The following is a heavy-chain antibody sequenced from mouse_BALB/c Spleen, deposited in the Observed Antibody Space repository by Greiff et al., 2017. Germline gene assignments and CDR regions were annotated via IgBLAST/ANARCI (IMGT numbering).Heavy chain of an antibody. CDR2: INPSTGYT. J-gene: IGHJ3*01. CDR3: ARSRGTARATIAY. CDR1: GYTFTSYW. D-gene: IGHD3-2*01. V-gene: IGHV1-7*01. Sequence: QVQLKQSGAELAKPGASVKMSCKASGYTFTSYWMHWVKQRPGQGLEWIGYINPSTGYTEYNQKFKDKATLTADKSSSTAYMQLSSLTSEDSAVYYCARSRGTARATIAYWGQGTLVTVSA.